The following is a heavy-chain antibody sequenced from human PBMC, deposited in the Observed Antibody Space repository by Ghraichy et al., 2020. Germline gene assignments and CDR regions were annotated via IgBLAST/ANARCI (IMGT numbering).Heavy chain of an antibody. CDR2: IYYSGST. J-gene: IGHJ6*02. D-gene: IGHD3-16*02. V-gene: IGHV4-59*01. CDR3: ARTSGSYPYGMDV. Sequence: SQTLSLTCTVSGGSISSYYWSWIRQPPGKGLEWIGYIYYSGSTNYNPSLKSRVTISVDTSKNQFSLKLSSVTAADTAVYYCARTSGSYPYGMDVWGQGTTVTVSS. CDR1: GGSISSYY.